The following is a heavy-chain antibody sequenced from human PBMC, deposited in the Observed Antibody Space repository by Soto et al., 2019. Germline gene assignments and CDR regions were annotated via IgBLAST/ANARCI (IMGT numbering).Heavy chain of an antibody. CDR2: ISYDGSNK. CDR3: AKAPTGRDYSTYFQH. D-gene: IGHD4-4*01. J-gene: IGHJ1*01. V-gene: IGHV3-30*18. Sequence: HLGGSLRLSCAASGFTFSSYGMHWVRQAPGKGLEWVAVISYDGSNKYYADSVKGRFTISRDNSKNTLYLQMNSLRAEDTAVYYCAKAPTGRDYSTYFQHRGQGTLVTVSS. CDR1: GFTFSSYG.